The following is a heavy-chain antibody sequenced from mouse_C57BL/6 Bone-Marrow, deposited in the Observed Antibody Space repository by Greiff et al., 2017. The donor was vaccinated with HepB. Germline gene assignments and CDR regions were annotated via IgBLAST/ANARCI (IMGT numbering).Heavy chain of an antibody. J-gene: IGHJ3*01. V-gene: IGHV1-82*01. CDR1: GYAFSSSW. Sequence: QVQLKESGPELVKPGASVKISCKASGYAFSSSWMNWVKQRPGKGLEWIGRIYPGDGDTNYNGKFKGKATLTADKSSSTAYMQLSSLTSEDSAVYFCAREIYYYGSSSAWFAYWGQGTLVTVSA. CDR3: AREIYYYGSSSAWFAY. D-gene: IGHD1-1*01. CDR2: IYPGDGDT.